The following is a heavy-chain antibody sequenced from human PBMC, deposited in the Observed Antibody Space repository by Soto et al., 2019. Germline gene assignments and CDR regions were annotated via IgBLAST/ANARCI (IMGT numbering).Heavy chain of an antibody. J-gene: IGHJ5*02. CDR2: INHSGST. CDR1: GGSFSGYY. Sequence: PSETLSLTCAVYGGSFSGYYWSWIRQPPGKGLEWIGEINHSGSTNYNPSLKSRVTISVDTSKNQFSLKLSSVTAADTAVYYCARVQGGYSYPNWFDLWGQGTLVTVSS. V-gene: IGHV4-34*01. D-gene: IGHD5-18*01. CDR3: ARVQGGYSYPNWFDL.